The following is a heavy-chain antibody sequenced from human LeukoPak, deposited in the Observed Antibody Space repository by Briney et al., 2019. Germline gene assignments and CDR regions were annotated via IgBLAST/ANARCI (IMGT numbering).Heavy chain of an antibody. D-gene: IGHD5-18*01. CDR1: GFTFINYA. Sequence: PGGSLRLSCAASGFTFINYAMTWVRQAPGKGLEWVSGISGSGVTTYYADSVKGRFTISRDNSKNTLYLQMNSLRAEDTAVYYCAKDRRGYSYGYYYYYMDVWGKGTTVTISS. CDR2: ISGSGVTT. J-gene: IGHJ6*03. CDR3: AKDRRGYSYGYYYYYMDV. V-gene: IGHV3-23*01.